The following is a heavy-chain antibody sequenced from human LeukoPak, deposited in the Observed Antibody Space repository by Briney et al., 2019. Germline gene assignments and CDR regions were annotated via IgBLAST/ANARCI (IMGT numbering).Heavy chain of an antibody. D-gene: IGHD5-12*01. CDR1: GGSISSDY. V-gene: IGHV4-59*08. Sequence: PSETLSLTCTVSGGSISSDYWTWIRQPPGKGLEWIGYIHHSGSTKYNPSLKSRVTISVDTPKNQFSLNLRSVTAADTAVYYCAKEGRKYTGYGRYYDYMDVWGKGTTVTVS. J-gene: IGHJ6*03. CDR3: AKEGRKYTGYGRYYDYMDV. CDR2: IHHSGST.